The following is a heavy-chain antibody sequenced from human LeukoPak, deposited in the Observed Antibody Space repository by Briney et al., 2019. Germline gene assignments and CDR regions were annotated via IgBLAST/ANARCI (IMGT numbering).Heavy chain of an antibody. Sequence: ASVKVSCKASGYTFTSYAMNWVRQAPGQGLEWMGWINTNTGNPTYAQGFTGRFVFSLDTSVSTAYLQINNLKPEDTAMYYCARDPGNRAFDIWGQGTVVTVSS. J-gene: IGHJ3*02. V-gene: IGHV7-4-1*02. CDR2: INTNTGNP. CDR1: GYTFTSYA. CDR3: ARDPGNRAFDI.